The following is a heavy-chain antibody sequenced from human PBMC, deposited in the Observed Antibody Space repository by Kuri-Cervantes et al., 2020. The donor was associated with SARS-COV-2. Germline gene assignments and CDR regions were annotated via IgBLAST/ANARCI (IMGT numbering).Heavy chain of an antibody. D-gene: IGHD2-2*01. Sequence: GGSLRLSCAASGFTFSSYAMHWVRQAPGKGLEWVAVISYDGSNKYYADSVKGRFTISRDNSKSTLYLQMNSLRAEDTAVYYCAKDSPEIVVVPAAPLYFDLWGRGTLVTVSS. J-gene: IGHJ2*01. CDR1: GFTFSSYA. CDR3: AKDSPEIVVVPAAPLYFDL. V-gene: IGHV3-30-3*01. CDR2: ISYDGSNK.